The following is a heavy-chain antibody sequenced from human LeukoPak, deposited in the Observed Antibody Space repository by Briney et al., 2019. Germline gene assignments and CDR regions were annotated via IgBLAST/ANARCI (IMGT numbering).Heavy chain of an antibody. CDR3: ARWGHSTLDYYFDY. J-gene: IGHJ4*02. V-gene: IGHV1-69*13. D-gene: IGHD3/OR15-3a*01. CDR1: GGTFGGYG. Sequence: GASVKVSCKASGGTFGGYGISWVRLAPEQGLEWMGGIIPIFDSPNYAQKFPSRLSITADESTGTAYMELSSLKSDDTAMYYCARWGHSTLDYYFDYWGQGTLVTVSS. CDR2: IIPIFDSP.